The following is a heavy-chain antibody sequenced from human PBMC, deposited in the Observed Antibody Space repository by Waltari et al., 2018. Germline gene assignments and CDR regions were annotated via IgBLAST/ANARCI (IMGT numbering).Heavy chain of an antibody. V-gene: IGHV3-9*01. CDR2: VTWNSDIV. CDR3: AKDILVGADRLAPAFDL. Sequence: EVQLVESGGGLVQPGRSLKVSCAASGFTFDDYAMHRGRQVPGKGLEWVSGVTWNSDIVAYADSGKGRFTISRDNAKNSLSLEMKSLRPEDTALYYCAKDILVGADRLAPAFDLGGLGTMVTVSS. D-gene: IGHD1-26*01. J-gene: IGHJ3*01. CDR1: GFTFDDYA.